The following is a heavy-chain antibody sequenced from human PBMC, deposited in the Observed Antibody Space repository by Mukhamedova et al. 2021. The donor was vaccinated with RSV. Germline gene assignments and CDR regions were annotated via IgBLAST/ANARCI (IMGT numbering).Heavy chain of an antibody. Sequence: GISWSSGSIGYADSVRGRFTISRDNAKNSLYLHMDSLRAEDTALYYCAKGFGSGSYGFDLWGQGTLVTVSS. V-gene: IGHV3-9*01. CDR2: ISWSSGSI. D-gene: IGHD3-10*01. J-gene: IGHJ4*02. CDR3: AKGFGSGSYGFDL.